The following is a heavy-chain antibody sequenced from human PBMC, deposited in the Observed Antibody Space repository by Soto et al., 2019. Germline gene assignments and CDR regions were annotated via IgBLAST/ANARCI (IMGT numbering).Heavy chain of an antibody. V-gene: IGHV3-30*18. CDR2: ISYHGNNK. D-gene: IGHD6-19*01. CDR1: GFTFSSYG. J-gene: IGHJ4*02. CDR3: AKDVTYSSGCAGY. Sequence: PGGSLRLSCAASGFTFSSYGMHWVRQAPGKGLEWVAVISYHGNNKYYADSVKGRFTISRDNSKNTLYLQMNSLRAEDTAVYHCAKDVTYSSGCAGYWGQGTLVTVS.